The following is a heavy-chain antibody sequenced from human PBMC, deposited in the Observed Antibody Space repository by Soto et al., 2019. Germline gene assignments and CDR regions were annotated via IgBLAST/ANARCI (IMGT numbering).Heavy chain of an antibody. D-gene: IGHD3-22*01. Sequence: QVQLVQSGADVKKPGASVKVSCKASGYTFTDSYIHWVRQAPGQGPEWMGWIYPKSGGTKYAEKFQGRVSMTRETSISAAYMELSRLRSDDTAVYYCALLDYFDSRGYYFDYWGQGTLVTVS. CDR2: IYPKSGGT. CDR1: GYTFTDSY. CDR3: ALLDYFDSRGYYFDY. J-gene: IGHJ4*02. V-gene: IGHV1-2*02.